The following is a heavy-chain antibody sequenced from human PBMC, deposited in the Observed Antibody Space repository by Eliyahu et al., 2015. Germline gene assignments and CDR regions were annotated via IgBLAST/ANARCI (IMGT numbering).Heavy chain of an antibody. D-gene: IGHD4-17*01. CDR1: GFTFSNYA. Sequence: EVQLLXSGGDLVQPGXSLXLSCXTSGFTFSNYAMXWVRQXPGKGXEWVSAISNSGGSTYYADSVKGRXTISRDNSKNTLYLQMNSLRAADTAIFYCAKHRENFGDSTTDDWGQGTLVTVSS. V-gene: IGHV3-23*01. CDR2: ISNSGGST. J-gene: IGHJ4*02. CDR3: AKHRENFGDSTTDD.